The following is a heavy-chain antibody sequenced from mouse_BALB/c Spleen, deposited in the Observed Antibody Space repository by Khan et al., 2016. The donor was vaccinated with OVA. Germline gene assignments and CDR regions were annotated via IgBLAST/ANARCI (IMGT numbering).Heavy chain of an antibody. Sequence: EVQLVESGGDLVKPGGSLKLSCEASGFTFSTYGMSWVRQTPDTRLEWVATVSSGGSYTYYPDSVKGRFTISRDTAKNTLYLQMSSLKSEDTAIFYCARLAYYYDGEWFAYWGQGTLVTVSA. CDR1: GFTFSTYG. CDR3: ARLAYYYDGEWFAY. J-gene: IGHJ3*01. V-gene: IGHV5-6*01. D-gene: IGHD1-1*01. CDR2: VSSGGSYT.